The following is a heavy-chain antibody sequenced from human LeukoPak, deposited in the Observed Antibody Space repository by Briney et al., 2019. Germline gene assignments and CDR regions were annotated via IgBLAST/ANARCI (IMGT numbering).Heavy chain of an antibody. CDR2: ISAYNGNT. Sequence: ASVKVSCKASGYTFTSYGISWVRQAPGQGLEWVGWISAYNGNTNYAQKLQGRVTMTTDTSTSTAYMELRSLRSDDTAVYYCARDRDSGRKYYYYGMDVWGQGTTVTVSS. V-gene: IGHV1-18*01. CDR1: GYTFTSYG. D-gene: IGHD1-26*01. CDR3: ARDRDSGRKYYYYGMDV. J-gene: IGHJ6*02.